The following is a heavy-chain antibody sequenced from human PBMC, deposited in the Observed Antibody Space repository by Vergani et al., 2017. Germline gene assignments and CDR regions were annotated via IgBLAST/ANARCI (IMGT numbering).Heavy chain of an antibody. D-gene: IGHD6-19*01. V-gene: IGHV3-23*01. CDR2: LSASDRRT. Sequence: EVQLLESGGDLVQPGGSLRLSCAASGFTFIMHAMSWVRQAPGKGLEWVSTLSASDRRTHYADSVKGRFSISRDNSKNTLFLHMNSLRPEDTAVYYCARVSPGDNSGWEPFDYWGQGTLVTVSS. J-gene: IGHJ4*02. CDR3: ARVSPGDNSGWEPFDY. CDR1: GFTFIMHA.